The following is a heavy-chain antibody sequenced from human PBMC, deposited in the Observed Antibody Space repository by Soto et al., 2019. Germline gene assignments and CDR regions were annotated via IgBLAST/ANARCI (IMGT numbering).Heavy chain of an antibody. Sequence: PGGSLRLSCAASGFTFSDFYMSWVRQAPGKGLEWISFISLGDSYKKTADSVKGRFTISRDNANNSPYLQMDSLRAEDTAVYYCVRESRTDEDGYDARGYYFDYWGQGTLVTVSS. D-gene: IGHD5-12*01. V-gene: IGHV3-11*06. CDR2: ISLGDSYK. J-gene: IGHJ4*02. CDR3: VRESRTDEDGYDARGYYFDY. CDR1: GFTFSDFY.